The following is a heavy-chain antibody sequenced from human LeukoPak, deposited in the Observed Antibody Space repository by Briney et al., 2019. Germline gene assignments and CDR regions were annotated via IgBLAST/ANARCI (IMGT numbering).Heavy chain of an antibody. CDR3: ARVKSRAYCGGDCYSKYYFDY. CDR2: IYYSGST. CDR1: GGSISSYY. D-gene: IGHD2-21*01. J-gene: IGHJ4*02. V-gene: IGHV4-59*12. Sequence: SETLSLTCTVSGGSISSYYWSWIRQPPGKGLEWIGYIYYSGSTNYNPSLKSRVTISVDTSKNQFSLKLSSVTAADTAVYYCARVKSRAYCGGDCYSKYYFDYWGQGTLVTVSS.